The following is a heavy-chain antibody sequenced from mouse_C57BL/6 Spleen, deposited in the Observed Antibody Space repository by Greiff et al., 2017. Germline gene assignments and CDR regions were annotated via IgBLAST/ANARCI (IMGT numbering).Heavy chain of an antibody. CDR2: ILPGSGST. CDR1: GYTFTGYW. CDR3: ARGEDYDGYYDYAMDY. Sequence: VQLQQSGAELMKPGASVKLSCKATGYTFTGYWIEWVKQRPGHGLEWIGEILPGSGSTNYNEKFKGKATFTADTSSNTAYMQLSSLTTEDSAIYYGARGEDYDGYYDYAMDYWGQGTSVTVSS. D-gene: IGHD2-3*01. V-gene: IGHV1-9*01. J-gene: IGHJ4*01.